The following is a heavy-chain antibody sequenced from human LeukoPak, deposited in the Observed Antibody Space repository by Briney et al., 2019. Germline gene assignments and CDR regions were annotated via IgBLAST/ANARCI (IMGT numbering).Heavy chain of an antibody. V-gene: IGHV3-30*04. D-gene: IGHD3-10*01. J-gene: IGHJ4*02. CDR3: TTYYLLVRTFDY. Sequence: GGSLRLSCAASGFTFSSYAMHWVRQAPGKGLKWVAVISYDGSNKYYADSVKGRFTISRDNSKNTLYLQMNSLRAEDTAVYYCTTYYLLVRTFDYWGQGTLVTVSS. CDR1: GFTFSSYA. CDR2: ISYDGSNK.